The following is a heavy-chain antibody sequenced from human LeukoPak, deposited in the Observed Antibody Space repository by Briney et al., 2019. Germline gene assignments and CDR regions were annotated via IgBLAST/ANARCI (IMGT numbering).Heavy chain of an antibody. CDR2: IYIGGST. CDR1: GFTVSSNY. CDR3: AREISRFGI. J-gene: IGHJ4*02. Sequence: PGGSLRLSCAASGFTVSSNYMSWVRQAPGKGLEWVSSIYIGGSTYYADSVKGRFTISRDNPNNTLYLQMHSLRAEDTAGYYCAREISRFGIWGQGTLVTVSS. D-gene: IGHD3-16*01. V-gene: IGHV3-66*01.